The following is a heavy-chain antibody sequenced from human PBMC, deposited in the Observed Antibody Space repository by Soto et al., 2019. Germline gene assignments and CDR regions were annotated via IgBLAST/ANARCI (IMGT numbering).Heavy chain of an antibody. V-gene: IGHV3-23*01. J-gene: IGHJ4*02. Sequence: PGGSLRLSCAASGFTFENFGMSWVRQAPGKGLEWISSISGSGLNKYYADSVKGRFTISRDNSKNTVYLELSNLRAEDTAVYYCASEVRGAPHYWGQGTLVTVSS. D-gene: IGHD3-10*01. CDR3: ASEVRGAPHY. CDR2: ISGSGLNK. CDR1: GFTFENFG.